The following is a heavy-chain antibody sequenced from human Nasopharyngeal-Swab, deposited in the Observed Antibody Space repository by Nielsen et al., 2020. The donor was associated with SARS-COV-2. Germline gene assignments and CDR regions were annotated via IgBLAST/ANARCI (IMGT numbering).Heavy chain of an antibody. J-gene: IGHJ4*02. CDR1: GFTLSDYT. Sequence: GSLRLSCAASGFTLSDYTMGWIRQAPGKGLEYISSVSGSYSGIYYADSLQGRLTISRDNAKNSLYLQMNSLTAEDTAVYYCARAVELWSNPSYFDSWGQGTLVTVSS. D-gene: IGHD3-10*01. CDR2: VSGSYSGI. CDR3: ARAVELWSNPSYFDS. V-gene: IGHV3-11*01.